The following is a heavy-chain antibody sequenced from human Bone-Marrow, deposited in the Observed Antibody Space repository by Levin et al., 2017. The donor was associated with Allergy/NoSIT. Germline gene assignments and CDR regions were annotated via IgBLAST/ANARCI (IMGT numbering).Heavy chain of an antibody. Sequence: GGSLRLSCAASGFTFSSYEMNWVRQAPGKGLEWVSYIDISGTTIYYADSFKGRFTISRDNSKNSLYLQMDNLRADDTAVYYCARGIIGDVRVAHKEAFDIWGQGTMVSVSS. CDR2: IDISGTTI. J-gene: IGHJ3*02. V-gene: IGHV3-48*03. CDR1: GFTFSSYE. D-gene: IGHD2-8*02. CDR3: ARGIIGDVRVAHKEAFDI.